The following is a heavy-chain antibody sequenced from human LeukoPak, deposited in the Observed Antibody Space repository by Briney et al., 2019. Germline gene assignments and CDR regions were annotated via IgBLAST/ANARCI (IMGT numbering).Heavy chain of an antibody. V-gene: IGHV4-59*01. Sequence: TSETLSLTCTVSGGSISSYYWSWIRQPPGKGLEWIGYIYYSGSTNYNPSLKSRVTISVDTSKNQFSLKLSSVTAADTAVYYCARDIPPGIAAYWGQGTLVTVSS. CDR1: GGSISSYY. D-gene: IGHD6-13*01. CDR3: ARDIPPGIAAY. J-gene: IGHJ4*02. CDR2: IYYSGST.